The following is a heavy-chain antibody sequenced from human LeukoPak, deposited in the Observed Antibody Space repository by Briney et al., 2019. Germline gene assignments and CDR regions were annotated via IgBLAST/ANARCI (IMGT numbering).Heavy chain of an antibody. CDR3: ARDRGSGWYAGYYMDV. J-gene: IGHJ6*03. CDR1: GFTFSSFI. CDR2: ISSSSTFI. Sequence: GGSLRLSCAASGFTFSSFIINWVRQAPGKGLEWVSSISSSSTFIYYADSVKGRFTISRDNAKNSLYLQMNSLRAEDTAVYYCARDRGSGWYAGYYMDVWGKGTPVTVSS. D-gene: IGHD6-19*01. V-gene: IGHV3-21*06.